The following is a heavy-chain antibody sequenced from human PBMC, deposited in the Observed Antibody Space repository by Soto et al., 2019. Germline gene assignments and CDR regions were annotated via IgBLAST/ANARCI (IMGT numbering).Heavy chain of an antibody. CDR1: GDSVSSNSAA. CDR3: ARDRADQYDFWSGYRLFDAFDI. J-gene: IGHJ3*02. D-gene: IGHD3-3*01. V-gene: IGHV6-1*01. CDR2: TYYRSKWYN. Sequence: SQTLSLTCAISGDSVSSNSAAWNWIRQSPSRGLEWLGRTYYRSKWYNDYAVSVKSRITINPDTSKNQFSLQLNSVTPEDTAVYYCARDRADQYDFWSGYRLFDAFDIWGEGTMVTVSS.